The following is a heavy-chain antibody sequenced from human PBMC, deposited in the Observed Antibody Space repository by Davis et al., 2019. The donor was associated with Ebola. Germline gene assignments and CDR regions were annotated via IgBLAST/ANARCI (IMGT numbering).Heavy chain of an antibody. Sequence: GESLKISCAVSGFTFSDYGVSWVRQAPGKGLEWVSYFSSRSTIYYADSVKDRFTISRDIAKNSLYLQMNSLRDDDTAVYHCARGWAKGIYFGWGQGTLVTVSS. V-gene: IGHV3-48*02. CDR3: ARGWAKGIYFG. J-gene: IGHJ4*02. D-gene: IGHD1-26*01. CDR2: FSSRSTI. CDR1: GFTFSDYG.